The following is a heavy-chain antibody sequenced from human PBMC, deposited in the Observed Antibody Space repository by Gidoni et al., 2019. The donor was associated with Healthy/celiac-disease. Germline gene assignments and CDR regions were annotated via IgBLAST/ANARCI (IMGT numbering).Heavy chain of an antibody. CDR3: YRSSSSALDY. CDR1: GFTFSSYA. Sequence: EVQLVESGGGLVQPGGSLRLSCSASGFTFSSYAMHWVRQDQGKGLEYVSAISSNGGSTYYADSVKGRFTISRDNSKNTLYLQMSSLRAEDTAVYYCYRSSSSALDYWGQGTLATVSS. CDR2: ISSNGGST. J-gene: IGHJ4*02. D-gene: IGHD6-6*01. V-gene: IGHV3-64D*06.